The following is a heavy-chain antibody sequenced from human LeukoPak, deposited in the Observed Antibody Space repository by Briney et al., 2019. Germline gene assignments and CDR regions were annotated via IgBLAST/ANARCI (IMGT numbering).Heavy chain of an antibody. CDR2: FDPEDGET. D-gene: IGHD3-22*01. J-gene: IGHJ4*02. CDR1: GYTLTELS. V-gene: IGHV1-24*01. Sequence: GASVKVSCKVSGYTLTELSMHWVRQAPGKGLEWMGGFDPEDGETIYAQKFQGRVTMTEDTSTDTAYMELSSLRSEDTAVYYCATRVVEVITTGPQTEADYWGPGTLVTVSS. CDR3: ATRVVEVITTGPQTEADY.